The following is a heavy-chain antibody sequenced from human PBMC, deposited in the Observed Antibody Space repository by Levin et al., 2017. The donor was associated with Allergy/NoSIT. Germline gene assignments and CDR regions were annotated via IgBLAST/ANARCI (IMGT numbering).Heavy chain of an antibody. CDR3: ARDRGAYYDSSGYFDY. J-gene: IGHJ4*02. CDR2: ISAYNANT. V-gene: IGHV1-18*01. D-gene: IGHD3-22*01. CDR1: GYTFPNYG. Sequence: VASVKVSCKASGYTFPNYGFSWVRQAPGQGLEWMGWISAYNANTKSAQKFQGRVTMTTDTSTSTAYMELRSLRSDDTAVYYCARDRGAYYDSSGYFDYWGQGTLVTVSS.